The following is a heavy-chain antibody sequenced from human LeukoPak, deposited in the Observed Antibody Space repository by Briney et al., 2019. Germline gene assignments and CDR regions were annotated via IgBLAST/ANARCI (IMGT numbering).Heavy chain of an antibody. Sequence: GGSLRLSCAASGFTFSSYWMSWVRQAPGKGLEWVANIKQDGSEKYYVDSVKGRFTISRDNAKNSLYLQMNSLRAEDTAVYYCAKDRSPRGVNAFDIWGQGTMVTVSS. CDR2: IKQDGSEK. CDR1: GFTFSSYW. CDR3: AKDRSPRGVNAFDI. J-gene: IGHJ3*02. V-gene: IGHV3-7*01. D-gene: IGHD3-10*01.